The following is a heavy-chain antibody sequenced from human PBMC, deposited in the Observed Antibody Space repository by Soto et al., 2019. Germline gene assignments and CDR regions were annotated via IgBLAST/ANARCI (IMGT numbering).Heavy chain of an antibody. CDR2: ISSSSSTI. V-gene: IGHV3-48*01. CDR1: GFTFSSYS. CDR3: ARDSRPIAILRVYYYYYYMDV. D-gene: IGHD2-2*02. J-gene: IGHJ6*03. Sequence: EVQLVESGGGLVQPGGSLRLSCAASGFTFSSYSMNWVRQAPGKGLEWVSYISSSSSTIYYADSVKGRFTISRDNAKNSLYLQMNSLRAEDTAVYYCARDSRPIAILRVYYYYYYMDVWGKGTTVTVSS.